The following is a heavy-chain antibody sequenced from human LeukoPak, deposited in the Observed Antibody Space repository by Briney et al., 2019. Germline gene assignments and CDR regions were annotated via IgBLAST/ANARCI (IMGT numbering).Heavy chain of an antibody. D-gene: IGHD1-1*01. J-gene: IGHJ6*03. CDR3: ARDLGNGSPYYYYNMDV. CDR1: GYTFTSYG. Sequence: ASVKVSCKASGYTFTSYGISWVRQAPGQGLEWMGWISAYNGNTNYAQKLQGRVTMTTDTSTSTAYMELRSLRSDDTAVYYCARDLGNGSPYYYYNMDVWGKGTTVTISS. V-gene: IGHV1-18*01. CDR2: ISAYNGNT.